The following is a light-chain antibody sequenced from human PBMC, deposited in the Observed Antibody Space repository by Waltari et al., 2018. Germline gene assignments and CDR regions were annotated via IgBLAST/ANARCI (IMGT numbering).Light chain of an antibody. CDR1: SGVIGSYYH. CDR3: SSYTKDTRI. V-gene: IGLV2-14*03. CDR2: DVN. J-gene: IGLJ2*01. Sequence: QSALTQPASVSGSPGQSITLSCTGASGVIGSYYHVPWYQQHPGNAPKRVIFDVNNRPSGVSNRFSASVSGNTASLTISGLQAEDEADYYCSSYTKDTRIFGGGTKLTVL.